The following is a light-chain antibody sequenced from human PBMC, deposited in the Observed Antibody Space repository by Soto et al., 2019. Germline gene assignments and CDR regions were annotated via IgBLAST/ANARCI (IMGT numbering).Light chain of an antibody. Sequence: QSVLTQSPSASASLGASVKLTCTLSSGHSSYAIAWHQQQPEKGPRYLLKLNSDGSHSKGDGIPDRLSGSSSGAERYLTISSLQSEDEADYYCQTWGTGTVVFGGGTKLTVL. J-gene: IGLJ2*01. CDR1: SGHSSYA. CDR2: LNSDGSH. CDR3: QTWGTGTVV. V-gene: IGLV4-69*01.